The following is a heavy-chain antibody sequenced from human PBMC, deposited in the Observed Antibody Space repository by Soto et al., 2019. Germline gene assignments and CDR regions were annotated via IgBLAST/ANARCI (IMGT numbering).Heavy chain of an antibody. CDR1: GGTFSSYA. D-gene: IGHD6-13*01. J-gene: IGHJ4*02. Sequence: QVQLVQSGAEVQKPGSSVKVSCKASGGTFSSYAISWVRQAPGQGLEWMGGIIPIFGTANYAQKFQGRVTITADESTSTAYMELSSLRSEDTAVYYCARGRSIAAAGSFVYFDYWGQGTLVTVSS. V-gene: IGHV1-69*01. CDR2: IIPIFGTA. CDR3: ARGRSIAAAGSFVYFDY.